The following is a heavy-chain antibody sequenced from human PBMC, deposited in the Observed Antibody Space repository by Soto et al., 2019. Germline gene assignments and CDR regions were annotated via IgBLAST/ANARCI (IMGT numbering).Heavy chain of an antibody. CDR3: AKDVISGDGFWRMDH. CDR1: GFTFSAYA. V-gene: IGHV3-23*01. Sequence: LRLSFAASGFTFSAYAMTWVRQAPGKGLESVSGIYGNGAGIQYADSVRGRFTISRDNSKNTLYLQMNSLRAEDTAVYYCAKDVISGDGFWRMDHRGQGTLVPVSP. J-gene: IGHJ4*02. D-gene: IGHD2-21*02. CDR2: IYGNGAGI.